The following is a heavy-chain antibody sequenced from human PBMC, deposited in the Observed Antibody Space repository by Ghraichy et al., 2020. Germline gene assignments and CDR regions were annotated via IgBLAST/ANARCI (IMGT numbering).Heavy chain of an antibody. D-gene: IGHD3-3*01. CDR2: ISSSSSYI. V-gene: IGHV3-21*01. CDR3: ARVALAVHYDFWSGDNWFDP. CDR1: GFTFSSYS. Sequence: GESLNISCAASGFTFSSYSMNWVRQAPGKGLEWVSSISSSSSYIYYADSVKGRFTISRDNAKNSLYLQMNSLRAEDTAVYYCARVALAVHYDFWSGDNWFDPWGQGTLVTVSS. J-gene: IGHJ5*02.